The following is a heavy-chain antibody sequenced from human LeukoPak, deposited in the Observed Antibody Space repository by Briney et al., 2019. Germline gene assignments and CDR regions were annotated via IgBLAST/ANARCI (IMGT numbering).Heavy chain of an antibody. Sequence: SVKVSCKASGYTFTSYDISWVRQAPGQGLEWMGGIIPIFDTPNYAQKFQGRVTITTDESTSTAYMELSSLRSEDTAVYYCARDIPGYDAFDIWGQGTVVTVSS. V-gene: IGHV1-69*05. CDR2: IIPIFDTP. CDR1: GYTFTSYD. J-gene: IGHJ3*02. CDR3: ARDIPGYDAFDI. D-gene: IGHD1-1*01.